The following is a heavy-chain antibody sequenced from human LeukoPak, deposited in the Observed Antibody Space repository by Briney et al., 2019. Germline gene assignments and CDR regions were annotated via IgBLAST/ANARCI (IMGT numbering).Heavy chain of an antibody. D-gene: IGHD6-19*01. CDR3: ARGYSSGWYIN. Sequence: SETLSLTCTVSGGSISSYYWSWIRQPPGKGLEWIGYIYYTGGTNYNPSLKSRVTISVDTSKNQFSLQLSSVTAADTAVYYCARGYSSGWYINWGQGTLVTVSS. V-gene: IGHV4-59*01. J-gene: IGHJ4*02. CDR1: GGSISSYY. CDR2: IYYTGGT.